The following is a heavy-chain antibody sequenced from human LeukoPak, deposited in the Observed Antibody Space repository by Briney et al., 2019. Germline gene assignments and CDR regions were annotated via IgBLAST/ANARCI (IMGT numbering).Heavy chain of an antibody. CDR3: ARGKETATN. V-gene: IGHV4-59*01. CDR1: GGSISGYY. D-gene: IGHD5-24*01. J-gene: IGHJ4*02. CDR2: IYYSGSS. Sequence: SETPSLTCTVSGGSISGYYWSWIRQPPGKGLEWIGYIYYSGSSNYIPSLKGRVTISADTSKNQFSLKLTSVTAADTAVYYCARGKETATNWGQGTLVTVSS.